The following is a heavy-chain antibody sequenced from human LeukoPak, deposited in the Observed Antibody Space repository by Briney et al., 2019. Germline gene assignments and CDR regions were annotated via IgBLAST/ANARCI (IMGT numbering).Heavy chain of an antibody. CDR3: ARVSGGWFHDAFDI. J-gene: IGHJ3*02. Sequence: GASVKVSCKASGYTFTSYGISWVRQAPGQGLEWMGWISAYNGNTNYAQKLQGRVTMTTDTSTSTVYMELRSLRSDDTAVYYCARVSGGWFHDAFDIWGQGTMVTVSS. D-gene: IGHD6-19*01. V-gene: IGHV1-18*01. CDR2: ISAYNGNT. CDR1: GYTFTSYG.